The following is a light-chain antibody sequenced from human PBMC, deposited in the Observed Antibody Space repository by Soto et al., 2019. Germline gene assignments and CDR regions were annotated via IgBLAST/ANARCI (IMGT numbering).Light chain of an antibody. J-gene: IGKJ4*01. Sequence: AIHMTQSPSSLSVSVGDRVTITCRASQGITNDLGWYQQKSGKAPKLLIYGASTLQSGVPSRFSGSGSGTDFTLTISSLQPEDFATYYCLQDHSYPLTFGGGTKVEIK. CDR2: GAS. CDR1: QGITND. CDR3: LQDHSYPLT. V-gene: IGKV1-6*01.